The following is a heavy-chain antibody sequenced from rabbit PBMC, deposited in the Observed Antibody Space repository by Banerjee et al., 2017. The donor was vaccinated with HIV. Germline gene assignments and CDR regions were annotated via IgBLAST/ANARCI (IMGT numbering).Heavy chain of an antibody. D-gene: IGHD7-1*01. Sequence: QEQLVESGGGLVRPEGSLKLSCTASGFSFSNKAVMCWVRQAPGKGLEWIACIGTGFGDTYYATWAKGRFTISKTSSTTVTLQVTSLTAADTATYFCARETWGVTGNYGLWGPGTLVTVS. CDR2: IGTGFGDT. J-gene: IGHJ4*01. V-gene: IGHV1S45*01. CDR1: GFSFSNKAV. CDR3: ARETWGVTGNYGL.